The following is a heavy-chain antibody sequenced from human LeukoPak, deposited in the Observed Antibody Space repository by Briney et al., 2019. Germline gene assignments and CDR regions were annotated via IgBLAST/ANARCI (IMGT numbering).Heavy chain of an antibody. CDR3: ARVTTVVSLRAFDI. Sequence: SETLSLTCTVSGGSISSYYWSWIRQPPGKGLEWIGYIYYSGSTNYNPSLKSRVTLSVDTSKNQFSLKLSSVTAADTAVYYCARVTTVVSLRAFDIWGQGTMVTVSS. CDR1: GGSISSYY. V-gene: IGHV4-59*01. CDR2: IYYSGST. J-gene: IGHJ3*02. D-gene: IGHD4-23*01.